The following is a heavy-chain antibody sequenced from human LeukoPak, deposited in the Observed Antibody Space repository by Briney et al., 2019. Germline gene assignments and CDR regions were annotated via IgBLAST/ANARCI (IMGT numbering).Heavy chain of an antibody. J-gene: IGHJ6*02. CDR3: ARGGSEYDFWSGWADTYYYGMDV. CDR2: ISYDGSNK. Sequence: GGSLRLSCAASGFTFSSYAMHWVRQAPGKGLEWVAVISYDGSNKYYADSVKGRFTISRDNSKNTLYLQMNSLRAEDTAVYYCARGGSEYDFWSGWADTYYYGMDVWGQGTTVTVSS. CDR1: GFTFSSYA. V-gene: IGHV3-30-3*01. D-gene: IGHD3-3*01.